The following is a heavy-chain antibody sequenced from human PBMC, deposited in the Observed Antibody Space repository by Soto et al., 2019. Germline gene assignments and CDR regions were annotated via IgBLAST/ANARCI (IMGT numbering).Heavy chain of an antibody. CDR1: GGSISSGGYY. D-gene: IGHD4-4*01. Sequence: LSLTCTVSGGSISSGGYYWSWIRQHPGKGLEWIGYIYYSGSTYYNPSLKSRVTISVDTSKNQFSLKLSSVTAADTAVYYCARGTVTTTYFDYWGQGTLVTVSS. CDR2: IYYSGST. J-gene: IGHJ4*02. CDR3: ARGTVTTTYFDY. V-gene: IGHV4-31*03.